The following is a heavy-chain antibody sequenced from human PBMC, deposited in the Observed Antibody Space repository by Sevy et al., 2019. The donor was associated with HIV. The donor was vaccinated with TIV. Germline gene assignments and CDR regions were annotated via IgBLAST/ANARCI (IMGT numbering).Heavy chain of an antibody. CDR1: GYSFRTYG. J-gene: IGHJ4*02. D-gene: IGHD2-2*01. CDR3: ARDKPQGVVVLPGSMWGGVDY. V-gene: IGHV1-18*01. Sequence: ASVKVSCKASGYSFRTYGISWVRQAPGQGLEWMGWISPYTGNTDFAQKVQGRVSMTGDTSTSTVYMELRSLKTDDTAEFYCARDKPQGVVVLPGSMWGGVDYWGQGTLVTVSS. CDR2: ISPYTGNT.